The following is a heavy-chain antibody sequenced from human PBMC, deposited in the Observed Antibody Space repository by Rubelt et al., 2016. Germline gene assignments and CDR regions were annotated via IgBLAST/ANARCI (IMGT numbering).Heavy chain of an antibody. D-gene: IGHD5/OR15-5a*01. CDR1: GFTFSDHC. CDR2: INQGGSEK. Sequence: GGSLRLSCAASGFTFSDHCMSWVRQAPGKGLEWVANINQGGSEKKYVDSVKGRFTISRDNAKNSLFLQMSSLRAEDTAVYYCARAPQVYCSYGLEVWGQGTTVTVSS. CDR3: ARAPQVYCSYGLEV. V-gene: IGHV3-7*03. J-gene: IGHJ6*02.